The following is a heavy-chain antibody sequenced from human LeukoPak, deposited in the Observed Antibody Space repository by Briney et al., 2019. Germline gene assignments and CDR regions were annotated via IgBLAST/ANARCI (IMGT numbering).Heavy chain of an antibody. D-gene: IGHD2-8*02. V-gene: IGHV3-23*01. CDR3: ANGGVKSGWYDS. CDR2: ISENGGST. CDR1: GFTFSSYA. J-gene: IGHJ5*01. Sequence: GGSLRLSCAASGFTFSSYAMSWVRQAPGKGLEWVSAISENGGSTYYADSVKGRFTISRDNSKNTLLLQMDSLRAEDTAVYYCANGGVKSGWYDSWGQGTLVTVSS.